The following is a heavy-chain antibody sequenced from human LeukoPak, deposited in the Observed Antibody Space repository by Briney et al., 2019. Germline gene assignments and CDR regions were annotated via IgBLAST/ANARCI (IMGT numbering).Heavy chain of an antibody. V-gene: IGHV5-51*01. D-gene: IGHD3-3*01. CDR2: IYPGDSDT. Sequence: GESLKISCKGSGYSFTSYWIGWVRRLPGKGLEWMGIIYPGDSDTRYSPSFQGQVTISADKSISTAYLQWSSLKASDTAMYYCARSNRFLEWLSLFDYWGQGTLVTVSS. J-gene: IGHJ4*02. CDR3: ARSNRFLEWLSLFDY. CDR1: GYSFTSYW.